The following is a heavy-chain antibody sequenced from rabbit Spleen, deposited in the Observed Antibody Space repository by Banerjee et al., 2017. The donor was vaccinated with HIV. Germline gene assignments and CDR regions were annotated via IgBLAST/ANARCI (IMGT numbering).Heavy chain of an antibody. Sequence: LEESGGGLATPGGTLTLTCTVSGFSFSSNWICWVRQAPGKGLEWIACIDTSNGDTDFAYWPKGRFTISKTSSTTATLERTSLTAADTAAYFCARNYVNAFDPWGPGTLVTVS. CDR3: ARNYVNAFDP. V-gene: IGHV1S45*01. D-gene: IGHD1-1*01. CDR1: GFSFSSNW. J-gene: IGHJ2*01. CDR2: IDTSNGDT.